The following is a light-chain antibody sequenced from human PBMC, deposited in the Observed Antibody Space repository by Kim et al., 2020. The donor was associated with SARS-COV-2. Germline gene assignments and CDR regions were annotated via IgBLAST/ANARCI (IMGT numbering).Light chain of an antibody. CDR2: DAS. Sequence: DIQMTQSPSSLSASGEDRVTITCRASQRIDNHLNWYQQKPGEAPKLLIYDASNLQSGVPSRFSGSGSGTEFTLTISNLQPGDFATYYCQQSYSTVFTFGQGTKLEI. CDR1: QRIDNH. V-gene: IGKV1-39*01. J-gene: IGKJ2*01. CDR3: QQSYSTVFT.